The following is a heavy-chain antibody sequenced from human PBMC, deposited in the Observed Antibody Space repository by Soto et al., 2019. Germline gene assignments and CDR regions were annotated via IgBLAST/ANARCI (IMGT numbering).Heavy chain of an antibody. V-gene: IGHV1-2*02. CDR3: ARGGATIIAPFP. CDR1: GYTVPGYF. Sequence: ASVKVSCKASGYTVPGYFIHWVRQAPGQGLEWMGWINPNSGATKYAQKFQGRVTMTRDTSISTAYMEPTLLRSDDTAIYYCARGGATIIAPFPWGEGTLVTVSS. CDR2: INPNSGAT. D-gene: IGHD5-12*01. J-gene: IGHJ5*02.